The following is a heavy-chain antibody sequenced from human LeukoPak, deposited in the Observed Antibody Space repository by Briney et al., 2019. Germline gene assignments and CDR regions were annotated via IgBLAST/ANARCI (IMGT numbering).Heavy chain of an antibody. V-gene: IGHV4-34*12. CDR2: IILSGST. CDR1: GGSFSGYY. CDR3: SRDTSSGPLLSWGEAGKASVCSGSASAPTLDP. D-gene: IGHD5/OR15-5a*01. J-gene: IGHJ5*02. Sequence: PETPSLPCTVYGGSFSGYYWSWIRQPPGKGLEWIGEIILSGSTNYNPSLKSRVTISVDMSKNQFSLKLSSVTAADTAVYYCSRDTSSGPLLSWGEAGKASVCSGSASAPTLDP.